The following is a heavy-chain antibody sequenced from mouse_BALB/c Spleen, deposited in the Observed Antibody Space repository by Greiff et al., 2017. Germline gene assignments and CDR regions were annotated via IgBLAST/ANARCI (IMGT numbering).Heavy chain of an antibody. V-gene: IGHV2-2*02. J-gene: IGHJ3*01. CDR2: IWSGGST. Sequence: VKLQESGPGLVQPSQSLSITCTVSGFSLTSYGVHWVRQSPGKGLEWLGVIWSGGSTDYNAAFISRLSISKDNSKSQVFFKMNSLQANDTAIYYCARTHDGGWFAYWGQGTLVTVSA. CDR3: ARTHDGGWFAY. D-gene: IGHD2-12*01. CDR1: GFSLTSYG.